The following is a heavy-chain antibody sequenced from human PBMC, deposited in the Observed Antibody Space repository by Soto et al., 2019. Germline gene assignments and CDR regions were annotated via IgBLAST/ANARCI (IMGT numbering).Heavy chain of an antibody. J-gene: IGHJ6*02. V-gene: IGHV1-2*02. Sequence: QVQLVQSGAEVKKPGASLKVSCKASGYRFNGYGLHWVRQAPGQGLQWMGWIKPKSGDKDDAQKFQGSVTMTREMSTNTAYLELSGLRSDDTADDTAVYYCTKSNYGGDDYFQYGLDVWGQGTTVTVSS. CDR3: VYYCTKSNYGGDDYFQYGLDV. D-gene: IGHD2-21*02. CDR2: IKPKSGDK. CDR1: GYRFNGYG.